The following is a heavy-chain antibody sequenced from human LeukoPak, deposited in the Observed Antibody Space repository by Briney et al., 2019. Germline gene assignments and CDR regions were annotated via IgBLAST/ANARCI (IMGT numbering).Heavy chain of an antibody. Sequence: ASVKVSCKASGYTFTDCYMHWVRQTPGQGLEWMGWINSNNGATTYAQKFQGRVTLTRDTSTSTAYMDLGRLRSDDTAVYYCARQSGSGTFYYLDYWGQGSLVTVSS. V-gene: IGHV1-2*02. D-gene: IGHD3-10*01. CDR1: GYTFTDCY. CDR3: ARQSGSGTFYYLDY. J-gene: IGHJ4*02. CDR2: INSNNGAT.